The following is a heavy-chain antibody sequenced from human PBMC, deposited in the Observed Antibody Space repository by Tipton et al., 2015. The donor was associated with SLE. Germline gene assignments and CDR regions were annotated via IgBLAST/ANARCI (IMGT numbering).Heavy chain of an antibody. J-gene: IGHJ5*02. CDR1: GGSISSSSYY. CDR2: IYYSGST. CDR3: ARSLWFGELLNWFDP. V-gene: IGHV4-39*07. D-gene: IGHD3-10*01. Sequence: TLSLTCTVSGGSISSSSYYWGWIRQPPGKGLEWIGSIYYSGSTYYNPSLKSRVTISVDTSKNQFSLKLSSVTAADTAVYYCARSLWFGELLNWFDPWGQGTLVTVSS.